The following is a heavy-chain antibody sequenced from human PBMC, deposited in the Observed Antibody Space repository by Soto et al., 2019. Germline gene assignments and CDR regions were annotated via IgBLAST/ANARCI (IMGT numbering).Heavy chain of an antibody. J-gene: IGHJ4*02. D-gene: IGHD6-19*01. V-gene: IGHV4-31*03. Sequence: QVQLQESGPGLVKPSQTLSLTCNVSGGSISSGGYYWSWIRQHPGKGLEWIGYIYYSGTTYYNPSLKSRLTISVDTSKNQFSLKLRSVTAADTAVYYCASQATGWYPDYWGQGTLVTVSS. CDR1: GGSISSGGYY. CDR2: IYYSGTT. CDR3: ASQATGWYPDY.